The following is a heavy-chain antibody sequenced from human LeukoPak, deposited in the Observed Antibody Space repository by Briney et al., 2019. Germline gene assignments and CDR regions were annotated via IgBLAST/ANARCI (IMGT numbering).Heavy chain of an antibody. J-gene: IGHJ4*02. CDR1: GFTVSSNY. CDR2: IYSGGST. V-gene: IGHV3-53*01. D-gene: IGHD2-8*02. CDR3: ARARSIGGVLDY. Sequence: GGSLRLSCAASGFTVSSNYMSWVRQAPGKGLEWVSVIYSGGSTYYADSVKGRFTISRDNSKNTLYLQVNSLRAEDTAVYYCARARSIGGVLDYWGQGTLVTVSS.